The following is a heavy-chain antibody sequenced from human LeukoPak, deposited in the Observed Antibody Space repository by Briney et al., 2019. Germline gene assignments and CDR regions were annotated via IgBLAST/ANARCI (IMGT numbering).Heavy chain of an antibody. CDR2: IYYSGST. CDR1: GGSISSSSYY. V-gene: IGHV4-39*07. Sequence: SETLSLTCTVSGGSISSSSYYWGWIRQPPGKGLEWIGSIYYSGSTYYNPSLKSRVTISVDTSKNQFSLKLSSVTAADTAVYYCARDLLEVDRAVAGTVDYWGQGTLVTVSS. D-gene: IGHD6-19*01. CDR3: ARDLLEVDRAVAGTVDY. J-gene: IGHJ4*02.